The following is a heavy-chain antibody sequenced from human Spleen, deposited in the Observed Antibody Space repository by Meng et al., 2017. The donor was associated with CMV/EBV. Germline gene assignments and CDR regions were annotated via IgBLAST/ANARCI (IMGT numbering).Heavy chain of an antibody. D-gene: IGHD3-3*01. CDR1: GFTFDDCA. CDR3: ARVHNFYDFWSGYYRY. V-gene: IGHV3-9*01. J-gene: IGHJ4*02. Sequence: SLKISCAASGFTFDDCAMHWVRQAPGKGLEWVSGISWNSGSIGYADSVKGRFTISRDNSKNTLYLQMNSLRAEDTAVYYCARVHNFYDFWSGYYRYWGQGTLDTVSS. CDR2: ISWNSGSI.